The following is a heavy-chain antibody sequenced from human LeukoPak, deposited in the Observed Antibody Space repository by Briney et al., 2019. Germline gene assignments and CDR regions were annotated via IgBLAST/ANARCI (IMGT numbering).Heavy chain of an antibody. Sequence: GRSLRLSCAASGFTFSSYGMHWVRQAPGKGLEWVAVISYDGSNKYYADSVKGRFTISRDNSKNTLYLQMSSLRAEDTAVYYCARDTRGYYLEYWGQGTLVTVSS. CDR2: ISYDGSNK. V-gene: IGHV3-30*03. J-gene: IGHJ4*02. CDR1: GFTFSSYG. D-gene: IGHD6-13*01. CDR3: ARDTRGYYLEY.